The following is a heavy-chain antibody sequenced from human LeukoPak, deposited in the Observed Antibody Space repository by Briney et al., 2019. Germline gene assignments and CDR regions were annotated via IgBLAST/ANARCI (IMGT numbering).Heavy chain of an antibody. CDR3: ARAGSRSYYYGMDV. J-gene: IGHJ6*02. CDR1: GYTFTSYA. CDR2: INAGNGNT. V-gene: IGHV1-3*01. D-gene: IGHD6-13*01. Sequence: ASVKVSCKASGYTFTSYAMHWVRQAPGQRLEWMGWINAGNGNTKYSQKFQGRVTITRDTSASTAYMELSSLRSEDTAVYYCARAGSRSYYYGMDVWGQGTTVTVSS.